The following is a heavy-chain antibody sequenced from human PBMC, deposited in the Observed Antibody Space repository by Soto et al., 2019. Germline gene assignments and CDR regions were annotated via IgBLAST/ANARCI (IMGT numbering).Heavy chain of an antibody. CDR3: AKRSDSSSTEDY. CDR1: GFTFTSCA. CDR2: ISGNGVST. V-gene: IGHV3-23*01. J-gene: IGHJ4*02. Sequence: TGGSLRLSCAASGFTFTSCAMTWVRQAPGKGLEWVSSISGNGVSTYYADSVKGRFTISRDNSKNTLYLQMNILRADDTAVYYCAKRSDSSSTEDYWGQGTLVTVSS. D-gene: IGHD6-13*01.